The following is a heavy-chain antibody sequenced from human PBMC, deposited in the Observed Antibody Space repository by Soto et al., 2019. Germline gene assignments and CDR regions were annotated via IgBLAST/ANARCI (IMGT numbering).Heavy chain of an antibody. Sequence: DVQLLESGGGLVQPGGSLRLSCAASGFTFNNYVMSWVRQAPGKGLEWVATISGSTVTTFYADSVKGRFTISRDNSQNTLYLQMNSLRAEDAAIYYCAKRGVHWFNWGPFDVWGPGTMVTVSS. CDR2: ISGSTVTT. D-gene: IGHD3-10*01. V-gene: IGHV3-23*01. CDR3: AKRGVHWFNWGPFDV. CDR1: GFTFNNYV. J-gene: IGHJ3*01.